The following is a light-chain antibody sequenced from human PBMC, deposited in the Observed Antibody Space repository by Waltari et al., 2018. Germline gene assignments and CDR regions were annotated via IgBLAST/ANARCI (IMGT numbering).Light chain of an antibody. CDR1: ESLSGN. Sequence: EIVMTQSPATLPVSPGERATLSCRASESLSGNLAWYQHKPGQAPRLLIYGESTRATGIPARFSGSGSGAEFTLTISSLQSEDFAVYYCQQYNKWPLTFGGGTKVEIK. CDR2: GES. J-gene: IGKJ4*01. CDR3: QQYNKWPLT. V-gene: IGKV3-15*01.